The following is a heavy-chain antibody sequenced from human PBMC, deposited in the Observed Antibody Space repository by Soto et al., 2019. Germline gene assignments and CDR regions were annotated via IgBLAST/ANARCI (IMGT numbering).Heavy chain of an antibody. CDR3: ARISVDVPE. CDR1: GYTFRSYG. J-gene: IGHJ4*02. V-gene: IGHV1-18*04. D-gene: IGHD5-12*01. CDR2: ISAYNGDT. Sequence: QIQLVQSGGEVKKPGASVKVSCKASGYTFRSYGISWVRQAPGQGLEWVGWISAYNGDTHYAPKFQDRITLTTETSTDTAYMELRSLRLDDTAVYYCARISVDVPEWGQGTLITVSS.